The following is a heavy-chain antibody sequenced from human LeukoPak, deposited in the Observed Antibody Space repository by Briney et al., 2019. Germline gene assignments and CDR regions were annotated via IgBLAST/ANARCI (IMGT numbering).Heavy chain of an antibody. V-gene: IGHV3-53*01. CDR2: IYSGGST. CDR1: GFTVSTTY. Sequence: GGSLRLSCAASGFTVSTTYMSWVRQPPGKGLEWVSVIYSGGSTYYADSVKGRFTISGDNSKNTLYLQMNSLRAEDTAMYYCARGSSTSVRPVWYFYYGMDVWGQGTTVTVSS. CDR3: ARGSSTSVRPVWYFYYGMDV. D-gene: IGHD6-6*01. J-gene: IGHJ6*02.